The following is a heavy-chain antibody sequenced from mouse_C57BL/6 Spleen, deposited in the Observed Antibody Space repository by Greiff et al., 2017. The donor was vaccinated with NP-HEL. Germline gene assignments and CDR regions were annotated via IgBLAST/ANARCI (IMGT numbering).Heavy chain of an antibody. J-gene: IGHJ4*01. CDR1: GYTFTSYW. CDR2: IYPGSGST. D-gene: IGHD2-4*01. V-gene: IGHV1-55*01. Sequence: QVQLQQPGAELVKPGASVKMSCKASGYTFTSYWITWVKQRPGQGLEWIGDIYPGSGSTNYNEKFKSKATLTVDTSSSTAYMQLSSLTSEDSAVYYCARPIYYDYDDAMDYWGQGTSVTVSS. CDR3: ARPIYYDYDDAMDY.